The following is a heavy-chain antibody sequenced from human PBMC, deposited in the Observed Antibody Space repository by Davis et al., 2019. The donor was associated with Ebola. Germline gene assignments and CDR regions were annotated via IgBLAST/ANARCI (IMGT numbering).Heavy chain of an antibody. V-gene: IGHV4-39*07. Sequence: PSETLSLTCTISGGSISGSLYFWGWIRQSPGKGLEYIGSVHDTLSSLYNPSLKSRLTISVDKSKNQFSLKLTSATPADTAVYYCARGGVEYHSGWYWLHPWGQGTLVTVSS. CDR1: GGSISGSLYF. J-gene: IGHJ5*02. D-gene: IGHD6-19*01. CDR3: ARGGVEYHSGWYWLHP. CDR2: VHDTLSS.